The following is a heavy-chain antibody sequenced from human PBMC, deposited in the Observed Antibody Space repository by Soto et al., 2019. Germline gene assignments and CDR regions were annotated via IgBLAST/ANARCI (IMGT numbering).Heavy chain of an antibody. CDR3: ARRRGHPVIWAYYFDY. D-gene: IGHD3-22*01. CDR2: IYYSGST. V-gene: IGHV4-61*01. Sequence: SETLSLTCTVSGDSVSSGSHYWSWIRQPPEKGLEWIGYIYYSGSTNYNPSLKSRVTISVDTSKNQFSLKLSSVTAADTAVYYCARRRGHPVIWAYYFDYWGQGTLVTSPQ. J-gene: IGHJ4*02. CDR1: GDSVSSGSHY.